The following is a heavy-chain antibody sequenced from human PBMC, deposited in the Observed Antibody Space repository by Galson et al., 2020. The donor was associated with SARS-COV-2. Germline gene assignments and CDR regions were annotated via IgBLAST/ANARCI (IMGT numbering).Heavy chain of an antibody. Sequence: SETLSLTCAVSGGSISSSNWWSWVRQPPGKGLEWIGEIYHSGSTNYNPSLKSRVTISVDKSKNQFSLKLSSVTAADTAVYYCAGSPGSGYYYGMDVWGQGTTVTVSS. V-gene: IGHV4-4*02. J-gene: IGHJ6*02. CDR1: GGSISSSNW. CDR2: IYHSGST. D-gene: IGHD3-3*01. CDR3: AGSPGSGYYYGMDV.